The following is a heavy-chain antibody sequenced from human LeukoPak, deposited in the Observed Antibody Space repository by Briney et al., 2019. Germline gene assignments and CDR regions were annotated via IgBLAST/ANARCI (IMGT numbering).Heavy chain of an antibody. CDR2: MYYSGST. J-gene: IGHJ5*02. V-gene: IGHV4-59*01. CDR3: ARDKYSSRYWFDP. CDR1: GGSISSYY. Sequence: PSETLSLTCSVSGGSISSYYWSWLRQPPGKGLEWIGYMYYSGSTHYNPSLESRVTISIDTSKKQLSLKLTSVTAADTAVYYCARDKYSSRYWFDPWGQGTLVTVSS. D-gene: IGHD6-19*01.